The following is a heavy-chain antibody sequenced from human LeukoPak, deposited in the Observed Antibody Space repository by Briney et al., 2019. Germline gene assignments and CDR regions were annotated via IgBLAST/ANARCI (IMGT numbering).Heavy chain of an antibody. CDR3: ARDSVYDFWSGYFDY. CDR1: GFTFSSYW. D-gene: IGHD3-3*01. CDR2: IKQDGSEK. J-gene: IGHJ4*02. Sequence: PGGSLRLSCAASGFTFSSYWMSWVRQAPGKGLEWVANIKQDGSEKYYVDSVKGRFTISRDNAKNSLYLQMNSLRAEDTAVYYCARDSVYDFWSGYFDYWGQGTLVTVSS. V-gene: IGHV3-7*01.